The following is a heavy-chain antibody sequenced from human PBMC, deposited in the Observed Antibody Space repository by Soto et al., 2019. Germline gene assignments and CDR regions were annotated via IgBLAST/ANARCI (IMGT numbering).Heavy chain of an antibody. Sequence: SETLSLTCTVSGGSISSGGYYWSWIRQHPGKGLEWIGYIYYSGSTYYNPSLKSRVTISVDTSKNQFSLKLSSVTAADTAVYYCARDSCYDFWSGGVPPTTSSGMDVWGQGTTVTVSS. CDR3: ARDSCYDFWSGGVPPTTSSGMDV. J-gene: IGHJ6*02. CDR1: GGSISSGGYY. CDR2: IYYSGST. D-gene: IGHD3-3*01. V-gene: IGHV4-31*03.